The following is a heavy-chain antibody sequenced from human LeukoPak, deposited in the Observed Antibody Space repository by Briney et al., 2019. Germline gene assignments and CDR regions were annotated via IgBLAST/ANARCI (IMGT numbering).Heavy chain of an antibody. CDR1: GYSFVSYW. J-gene: IGHJ4*02. V-gene: IGHV5-51*01. Sequence: GASLKISCQGSGYSFVSYWIVWVRQMPGMGLEWMGTIYPSDSNARYSPSFQGQVTISADRSISTAYLQWSSLKASDTAIYYCARFVDYSSSVDYWGQGTLVTVST. D-gene: IGHD6-6*01. CDR2: IYPSDSNA. CDR3: ARFVDYSSSVDY.